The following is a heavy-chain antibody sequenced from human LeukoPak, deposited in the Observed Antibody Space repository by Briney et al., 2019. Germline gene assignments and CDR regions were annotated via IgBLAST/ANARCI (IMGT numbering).Heavy chain of an antibody. J-gene: IGHJ4*02. V-gene: IGHV3-21*05. CDR2: IGPSGNDI. CDR1: GFTFSSYA. CDR3: VKMARLADN. Sequence: GGSLRLSCAASGFTFSSYAMSWVRQAPGKGLEWLSYIGPSGNDINYADSVRGRFTISRDNAKNSLFLQMSSLTAEDTAVYYCVKMARLADNWGQGTLVTVSS. D-gene: IGHD6-6*01.